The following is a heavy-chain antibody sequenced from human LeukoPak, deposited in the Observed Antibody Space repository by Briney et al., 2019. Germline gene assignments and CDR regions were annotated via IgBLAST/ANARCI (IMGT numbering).Heavy chain of an antibody. D-gene: IGHD3-22*01. CDR2: IYTSGST. V-gene: IGHV4-61*02. Sequence: SQTLSLTCTVSGGSISSGSYYWSWIRQPAGKGLEWIRRIYTSGSTNYNPSLKSRVTISVDTSKNEFSLKLSSVTAADTAVYYCASGYYYRGDYWGQGTLVTVSS. CDR3: ASGYYYRGDY. CDR1: GGSISSGSYY. J-gene: IGHJ4*02.